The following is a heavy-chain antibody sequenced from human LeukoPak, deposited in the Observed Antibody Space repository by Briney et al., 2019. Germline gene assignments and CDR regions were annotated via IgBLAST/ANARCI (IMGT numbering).Heavy chain of an antibody. CDR2: ISAYNGNT. D-gene: IGHD3-22*01. Sequence: ASVKVSCKASGYTFTSYGISWVRQAPGQGLEWMGWISAYNGNTNYAQKLQGRVTMTTDTSTSTAYMELRSLRSDDTAVYYCARERTQSRWWCYDSSGYSYYYYYMDVWGKGTTVTVSS. CDR3: ARERTQSRWWCYDSSGYSYYYYYMDV. J-gene: IGHJ6*03. V-gene: IGHV1-18*01. CDR1: GYTFTSYG.